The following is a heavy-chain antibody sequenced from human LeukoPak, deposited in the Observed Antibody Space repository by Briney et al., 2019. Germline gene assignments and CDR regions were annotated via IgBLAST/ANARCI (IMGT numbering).Heavy chain of an antibody. Sequence: QSGGSLRLSCAASVFTFSSDWMSWVRQAPGKGLEWVANIKKDGSDKYYVDSVKGRFTISRDNAKTSLYLQMNSLRAEDPAVYYCARDLSGVTGYTYGRGIDYWGQGTLVTVSS. CDR1: VFTFSSDW. CDR2: IKKDGSDK. V-gene: IGHV3-7*01. D-gene: IGHD5-18*01. CDR3: ARDLSGVTGYTYGRGIDY. J-gene: IGHJ4*02.